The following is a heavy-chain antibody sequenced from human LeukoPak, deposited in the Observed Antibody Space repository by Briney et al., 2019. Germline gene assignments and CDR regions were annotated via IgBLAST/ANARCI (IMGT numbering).Heavy chain of an antibody. V-gene: IGHV4-31*03. Sequence: TLSLTRTVSGCSLRRGGYYWSWIRQPPGKGLGGIGYIYYSGSTYYNPSLKSRVTISVDTSKNQFSLKLSSVTAADTAVYYCARVRVDTAMVNFDYWGQGTLVTVSS. J-gene: IGHJ4*02. CDR3: ARVRVDTAMVNFDY. CDR1: GCSLRRGGYY. CDR2: IYYSGST. D-gene: IGHD5-18*01.